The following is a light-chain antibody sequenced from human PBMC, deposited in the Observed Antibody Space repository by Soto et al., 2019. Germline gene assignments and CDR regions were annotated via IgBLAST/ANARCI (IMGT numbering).Light chain of an antibody. V-gene: IGKV1-12*01. CDR2: SAS. CDR3: QQTDSFPRT. CDR1: QDNNNW. J-gene: IGKJ1*01. Sequence: DIQMTQSPSSVSASVGDRVTITCRASQDNNNWLAWYQQKPGEAPKLLKYSASTLQSGVPSRFSGSGSGTDFTLTISSLQPEDFATYYCQQTDSFPRTFGQGTKVEI.